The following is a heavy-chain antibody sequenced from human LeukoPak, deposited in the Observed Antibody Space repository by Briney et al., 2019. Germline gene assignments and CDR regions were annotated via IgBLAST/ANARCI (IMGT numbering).Heavy chain of an antibody. Sequence: GGSLRLSCAASGLIFSDEYMRWIRQAPGKGLEWVSYISNTADFIAYADSVKGRFTISRDNAKNSLYLQMNSLRAEDAAAYYCVRARGAGPGAHFDYWGQGTLVTVSS. CDR1: GLIFSDEY. CDR3: VRARGAGPGAHFDY. J-gene: IGHJ4*02. V-gene: IGHV3-11*01. CDR2: ISNTADFI. D-gene: IGHD3-10*01.